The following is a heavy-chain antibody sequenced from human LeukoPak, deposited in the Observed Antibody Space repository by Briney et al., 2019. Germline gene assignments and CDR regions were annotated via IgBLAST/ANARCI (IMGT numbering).Heavy chain of an antibody. D-gene: IGHD1-26*01. V-gene: IGHV3-48*03. Sequence: GGSLRLSCAASGFTFSSYEMDWVRQAPGKGLEWISYISSSGSTIYYADSVKGRFTISRDNAENSLYLQMNSLRAEDTAVYYCARDSGSYYSFDYWGQGTLVTVSS. J-gene: IGHJ4*02. CDR3: ARDSGSYYSFDY. CDR1: GFTFSSYE. CDR2: ISSSGSTI.